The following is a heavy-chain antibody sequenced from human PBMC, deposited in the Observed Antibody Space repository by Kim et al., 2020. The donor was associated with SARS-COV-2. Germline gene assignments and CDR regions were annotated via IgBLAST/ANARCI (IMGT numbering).Heavy chain of an antibody. Sequence: GGSLRLSCAASGFTFSSYGMHWVRQAPGKGLEWVAVISYDGSNKYYADSVKGRFTISRDNSKNTLYLQMNSLRAEDTAVYYCAKSTVDYWGQGTLVTVSS. CDR3: AKSTVDY. J-gene: IGHJ4*02. V-gene: IGHV3-30*18. CDR1: GFTFSSYG. CDR2: ISYDGSNK. D-gene: IGHD4-4*01.